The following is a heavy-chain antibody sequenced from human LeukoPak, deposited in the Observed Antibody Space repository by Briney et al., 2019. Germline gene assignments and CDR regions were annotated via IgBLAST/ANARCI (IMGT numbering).Heavy chain of an antibody. CDR1: GGSISSDY. CDR2: IYNSGST. Sequence: SETLSLTCTVSGGSISSDYWSWLRQPPGKGLEWIGYIYNSGSTNYNPSLKSRVTISVDTSKNQFSLKLSSVTAADTAVYYCARRVEYCTNGVCYTVGTNFDYWGQGTLVTVSS. J-gene: IGHJ4*02. V-gene: IGHV4-59*12. D-gene: IGHD2-8*01. CDR3: ARRVEYCTNGVCYTVGTNFDY.